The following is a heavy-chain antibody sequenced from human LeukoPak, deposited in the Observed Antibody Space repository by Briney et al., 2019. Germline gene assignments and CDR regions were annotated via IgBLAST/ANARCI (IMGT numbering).Heavy chain of an antibody. D-gene: IGHD5-12*01. Sequence: SVNVSCKASGGTFSSYAISWVRQAPGQGLEWMGGIIPIFGTANYAQKFQGRVTITTDESTSTAYMELSSLRSEDTAVYYCASGPRVATTRFYYYYMDVWGKGTTVTVSS. CDR1: GGTFSSYA. V-gene: IGHV1-69*05. CDR3: ASGPRVATTRFYYYYMDV. J-gene: IGHJ6*03. CDR2: IIPIFGTA.